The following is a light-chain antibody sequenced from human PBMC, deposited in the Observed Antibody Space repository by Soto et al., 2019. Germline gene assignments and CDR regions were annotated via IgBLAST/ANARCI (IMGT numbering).Light chain of an antibody. CDR2: WAS. CDR3: QQYGTSPRT. Sequence: DIVMTQSPDSLAVSPGETATINCKSSHNILCISNNDNYLAWYQQKPGQPPKLLIYWASTRDSGVPDRFSGSGSGTDFTLTISRLEPEDFAVYYCQQYGTSPRTFGQGTKVDIK. CDR1: HNILCISNNDNY. J-gene: IGKJ1*01. V-gene: IGKV4-1*01.